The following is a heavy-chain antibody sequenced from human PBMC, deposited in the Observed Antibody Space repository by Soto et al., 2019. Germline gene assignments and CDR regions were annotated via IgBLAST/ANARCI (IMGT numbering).Heavy chain of an antibody. D-gene: IGHD5-12*01. CDR3: ARQRSGYDDNYFDY. CDR1: GGSISSYY. J-gene: IGHJ4*02. V-gene: IGHV4-59*08. CDR2: IYYSGST. Sequence: KSSETLSLTCTVSGGSISSYYWSWIRQPPGKGLEWIGYIYYSGSTNYNPSLKSRVTISVDTSKNQFSLKLSSVTAADTAVYYCARQRSGYDDNYFDYWGQGTLVTVSS.